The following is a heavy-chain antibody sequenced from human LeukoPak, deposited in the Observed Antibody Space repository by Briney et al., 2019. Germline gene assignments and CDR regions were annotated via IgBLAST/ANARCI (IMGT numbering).Heavy chain of an antibody. V-gene: IGHV4-31*03. CDR3: ARGVGEYCSGGSCYPFDY. Sequence: SETLSLTCTVSGGSISSGGYYWSWIRQHPGKGLEWIGYIYYGGSTYYNPSLKSRVTISVDTSKNQFSLKLSSVTAADTAVYYWARGVGEYCSGGSCYPFDYWGQGTLVTVSS. CDR1: GGSISSGGYY. D-gene: IGHD2-15*01. J-gene: IGHJ4*02. CDR2: IYYGGST.